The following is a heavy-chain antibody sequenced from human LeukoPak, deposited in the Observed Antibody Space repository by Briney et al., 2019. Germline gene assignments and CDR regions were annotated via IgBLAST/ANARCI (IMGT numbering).Heavy chain of an antibody. CDR3: ARGSGIIVGATFDY. CDR2: IYYSGST. V-gene: IGHV4-39*01. D-gene: IGHD1-26*01. CDR1: GGSISSSSYY. J-gene: IGHJ4*02. Sequence: PSETLSLTCTVSGGSISSSSYYWGWIRQPPGKGLEWIGSIYYSGSTYYNPSLKSRVTISVDTSKNQFSLKLSSVTAADTAVYYCARGSGIIVGATFDYWGQGTLVTVSS.